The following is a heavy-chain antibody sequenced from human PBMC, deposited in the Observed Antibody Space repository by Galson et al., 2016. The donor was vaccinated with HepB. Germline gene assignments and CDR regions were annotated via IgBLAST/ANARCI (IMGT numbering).Heavy chain of an antibody. CDR3: ARDHCTGGVCYSSPWYYGMDV. CDR2: MSYSGST. J-gene: IGHJ6*02. Sequence: LSLTCTVSGGSISSGYYYWSWIRQLPGKGLEWIGYMSYSGSTDYNPSLQSRVTISADTSKNQFSPQLTSVTAADTAVYYCARDHCTGGVCYSSPWYYGMDVWDQGTTVTVSS. D-gene: IGHD2-8*02. CDR1: GGSISSGYYY. V-gene: IGHV4-31*03.